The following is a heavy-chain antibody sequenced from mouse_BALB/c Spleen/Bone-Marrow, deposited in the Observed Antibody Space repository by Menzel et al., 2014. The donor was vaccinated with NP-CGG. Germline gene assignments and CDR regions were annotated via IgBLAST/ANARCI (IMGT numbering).Heavy chain of an antibody. CDR3: ARPPSRYDEGLYAMDY. CDR1: GYTFTNYW. Sequence: VQLQQSGAELVRPGTSVKISCKASGYTFTNYWLVWVKQRPGHGLEWIGDIYPGGGYTNYNEKFKGKATLTADTSSSTAYMQLISLTSEDSAVYFCARPPSRYDEGLYAMDYWGQGTSVTASS. V-gene: IGHV1-63*02. CDR2: IYPGGGYT. J-gene: IGHJ4*01. D-gene: IGHD2-14*01.